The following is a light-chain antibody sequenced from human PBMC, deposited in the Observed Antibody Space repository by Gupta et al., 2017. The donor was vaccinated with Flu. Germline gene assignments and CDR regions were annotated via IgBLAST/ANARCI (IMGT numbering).Light chain of an antibody. Sequence: ERTTLSSRPGKSVSSADIAWYQQTPGKAPRLLIYGASGRATDVPDRFSGSGSGTDFTLTISRLEAEDFAVYYCQQDVSSPWTFGQGTKVEIK. CDR3: QQDVSSPWT. CDR2: GAS. J-gene: IGKJ1*01. CDR1: KSVSSAD. V-gene: IGKV3-20*01.